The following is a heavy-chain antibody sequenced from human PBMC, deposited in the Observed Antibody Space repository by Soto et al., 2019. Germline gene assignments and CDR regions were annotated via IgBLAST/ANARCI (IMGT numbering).Heavy chain of an antibody. CDR3: ERGIVTVPTRPRYYYGMDV. CDR2: IIPIFGTA. D-gene: IGHD2-15*01. V-gene: IGHV1-69*13. Sequence: ASVKVSCKAPGGTFSSYAISWVRQAPGQGRPWMGGIIPIFGTANYAQKFQRRVTIPADESTRTAYMELSSMRSEDTAVYYCERGIVTVPTRPRYYYGMDVWGQGTTVTVSS. J-gene: IGHJ6*02. CDR1: GGTFSSYA.